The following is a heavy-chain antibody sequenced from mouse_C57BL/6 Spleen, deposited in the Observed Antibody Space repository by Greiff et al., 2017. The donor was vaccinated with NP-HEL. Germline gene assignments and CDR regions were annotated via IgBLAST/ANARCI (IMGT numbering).Heavy chain of an antibody. Sequence: QVQLQQPGAELVRPGSSVKLSCKASGYTFTSYWLDWVKQRPGQGLEWIGNIYPSDSETHYNQKFKDKATLTVDKSSSTAYMQLSSLTSEDSAVYYCAGDYDGGPVWGTGTTVTVSS. CDR2: IYPSDSET. D-gene: IGHD2-4*01. V-gene: IGHV1-61*01. CDR1: GYTFTSYW. CDR3: AGDYDGGPV. J-gene: IGHJ1*03.